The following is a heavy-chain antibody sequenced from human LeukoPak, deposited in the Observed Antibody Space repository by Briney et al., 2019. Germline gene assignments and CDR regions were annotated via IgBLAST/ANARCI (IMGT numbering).Heavy chain of an antibody. CDR2: IYHSGST. CDR1: GGSISSSNW. J-gene: IGHJ4*02. D-gene: IGHD2-2*01. CDR3: ARTYCSSTSCLRDFDY. Sequence: SGTLSLTCAVSGGSISSSNWWSWVRQPPGKGLEWIGEIYHSGSTNYNPSFKSRVTISVDKSKNQFSLKLSSVTAADTAVYYCARTYCSSTSCLRDFDYWGQGTLVTVSS. V-gene: IGHV4-4*02.